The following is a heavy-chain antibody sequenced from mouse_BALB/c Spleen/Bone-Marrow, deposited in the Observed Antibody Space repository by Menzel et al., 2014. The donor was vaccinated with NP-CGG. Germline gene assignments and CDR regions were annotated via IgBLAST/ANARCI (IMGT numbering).Heavy chain of an antibody. CDR1: GYTFTSYW. V-gene: IGHV1S81*02. D-gene: IGHD4-1*02. Sequence: VQLQQSGAELVKPGASVKLSCKASGYTFTSYWMYWVKQRPGQGLEWIGEINPSNGRTDYNEKFKTKATLTVGSSSSTAYMQLSSLTSEDSAVYYCTSPQLGRDYWGQGTTLTVSS. CDR2: INPSNGRT. J-gene: IGHJ2*01. CDR3: TSPQLGRDY.